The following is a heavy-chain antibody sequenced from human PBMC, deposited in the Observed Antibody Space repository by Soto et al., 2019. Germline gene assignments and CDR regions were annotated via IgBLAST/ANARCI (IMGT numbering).Heavy chain of an antibody. J-gene: IGHJ4*02. CDR1: GGTFSSYA. V-gene: IGHV1-69*13. CDR2: IIPILGTA. CDR3: ARASYYYDSSGYYPVGPHED. Sequence: SVKVSCKASGGTFSSYAISWVRQAPGQGLEWMGGIIPILGTANYAQKFQGRVTIIADESTSTAYMELSSLRSEDTAVYYCARASYYYDSSGYYPVGPHEDWGQGTLVTVSS. D-gene: IGHD3-22*01.